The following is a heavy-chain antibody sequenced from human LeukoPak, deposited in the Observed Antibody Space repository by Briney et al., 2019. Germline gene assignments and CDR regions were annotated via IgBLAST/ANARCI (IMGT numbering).Heavy chain of an antibody. Sequence: PSETLSLTCTVSGGSISSYYWSWIRQPPGKGLEWIGYIYYSGSTNYNPSLKSRVTISVDTSKNQFSLKLSSVTAADTAVYYCARVDFGHRRGKPDPGDNWFDPWGQGTLVTVSS. CDR1: GGSISSYY. J-gene: IGHJ5*02. D-gene: IGHD1-14*01. CDR3: ARVDFGHRRGKPDPGDNWFDP. CDR2: IYYSGST. V-gene: IGHV4-59*01.